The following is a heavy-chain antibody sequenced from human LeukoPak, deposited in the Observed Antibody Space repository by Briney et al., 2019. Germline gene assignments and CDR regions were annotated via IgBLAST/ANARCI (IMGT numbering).Heavy chain of an antibody. CDR3: ASVGGSYFAFDI. J-gene: IGHJ3*02. V-gene: IGHV4-38-2*02. CDR1: GYSISSGYY. D-gene: IGHD1-26*01. Sequence: PSETLSLTXTVSGYSISSGYYWGWIRQPPGKGLEWIGSIYHSGSTYHNPSLKSRVTISVDTSKNQFSLKLSSVTAADTAVYYCASVGGSYFAFDIWGQGTMVTVSS. CDR2: IYHSGST.